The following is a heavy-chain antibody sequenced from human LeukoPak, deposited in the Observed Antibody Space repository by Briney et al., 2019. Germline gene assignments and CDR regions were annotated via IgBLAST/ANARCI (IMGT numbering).Heavy chain of an antibody. CDR2: ISSSGSTI. V-gene: IGHV3-48*03. Sequence: GGSLRLSCAASGFTFSSYEMNWVCQAPGKGLEWVSYISSSGSTIYYADSVKGRFTISRDHAKNSLYLQLNSLRAEDTAVYFCARGPMVRGIFDYWGQGTLVTVSS. CDR3: ARGPMVRGIFDY. D-gene: IGHD3-10*01. J-gene: IGHJ4*02. CDR1: GFTFSSYE.